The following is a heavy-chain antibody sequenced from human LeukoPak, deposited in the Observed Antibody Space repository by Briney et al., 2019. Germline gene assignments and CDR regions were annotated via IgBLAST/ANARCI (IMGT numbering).Heavy chain of an antibody. J-gene: IGHJ5*02. Sequence: SVKVSCKASGGTFSSYAISGVRRAPGQGREWMGRIIPIFGIANYAQKFQGRVTITADKSTSTAYMELSSLRSEDTAVYYCAREGGIAADNGFDPWGQGTLVTVSS. D-gene: IGHD6-13*01. CDR2: IIPIFGIA. CDR3: AREGGIAADNGFDP. V-gene: IGHV1-69*04. CDR1: GGTFSSYA.